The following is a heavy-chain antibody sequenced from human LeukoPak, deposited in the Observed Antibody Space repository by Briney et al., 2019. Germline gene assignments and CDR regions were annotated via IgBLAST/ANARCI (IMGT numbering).Heavy chain of an antibody. CDR2: ISGSGVAT. CDR1: GFTFSSSA. Sequence: QSGGSLRLSCAASGFTFSSSAMSWVRQAPGKRLEWVSTISGSGVATYYADSVKGRFTISRNNSKSTLYLQMNGLRAEDTAVYFCAKQSAGSAAWYSLHYDFWGQGTLVTVSS. J-gene: IGHJ4*02. D-gene: IGHD6-13*01. CDR3: AKQSAGSAAWYSLHYDF. V-gene: IGHV3-23*01.